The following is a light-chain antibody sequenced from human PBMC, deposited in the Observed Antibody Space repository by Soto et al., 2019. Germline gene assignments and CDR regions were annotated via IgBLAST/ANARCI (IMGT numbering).Light chain of an antibody. Sequence: EIVMTQSPATLSVSPGERATLSCRASQSVSSNLAWYQQNPGQAPRLLIYGAFTRATGIPVRFSGSGSGTEFTLTISSLQSEDFAVYYWQQYKNWPPLTFGGGPKVEIK. CDR1: QSVSSN. CDR2: GAF. J-gene: IGKJ4*01. CDR3: QQYKNWPPLT. V-gene: IGKV3-15*01.